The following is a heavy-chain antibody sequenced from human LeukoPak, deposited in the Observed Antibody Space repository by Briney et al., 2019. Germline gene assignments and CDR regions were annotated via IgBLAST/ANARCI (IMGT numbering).Heavy chain of an antibody. V-gene: IGHV3-21*01. Sequence: GGSLRLSCAASGFTFSSYSMNWVRQAPGKGLEWVSSISSSSSYIYYVDSVKGRFTISRDNAKNSLYLKMNSLRAEDTAVYYCARLANYYDSSGDGFDIWGQGTMVTVSS. D-gene: IGHD3-22*01. J-gene: IGHJ3*02. CDR2: ISSSSSYI. CDR1: GFTFSSYS. CDR3: ARLANYYDSSGDGFDI.